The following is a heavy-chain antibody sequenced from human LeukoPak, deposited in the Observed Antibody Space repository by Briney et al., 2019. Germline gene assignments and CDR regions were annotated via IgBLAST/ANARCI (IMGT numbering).Heavy chain of an antibody. CDR3: ARISCTGGNCRPYSYYDMDV. Sequence: GRSLRLSCAASGFTFDTFGMNWVRQAPGKRREWVADIWYDGSNKYYADSVKGRFTISRDNSKSTLYLQVNSLRAEDTAVYYCARISCTGGNCRPYSYYDMDVWGQGTTVTVSS. J-gene: IGHJ6*02. D-gene: IGHD2-15*01. CDR2: IWYDGSNK. CDR1: GFTFDTFG. V-gene: IGHV3-33*01.